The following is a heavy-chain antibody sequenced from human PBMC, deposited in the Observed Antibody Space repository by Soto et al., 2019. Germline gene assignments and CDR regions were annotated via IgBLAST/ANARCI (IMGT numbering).Heavy chain of an antibody. Sequence: SVKVSXKASGGTFSSYAISWVRQAPGQGLEXXXXXXXXXXTANYAQKFQGRVTITADESTSTAYMELSSLRSEDTAVYYCAREDSSSSGVDYWGQGTLVTVSS. J-gene: IGHJ4*02. V-gene: IGHV1-69*13. CDR1: GGTFSSYA. D-gene: IGHD6-6*01. CDR3: AREDSSSSGVDY. CDR2: XXXXXXTA.